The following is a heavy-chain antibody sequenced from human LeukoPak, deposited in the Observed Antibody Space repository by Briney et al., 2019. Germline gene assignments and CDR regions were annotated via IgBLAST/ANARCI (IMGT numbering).Heavy chain of an antibody. V-gene: IGHV4-59*01. Sequence: SETLSLTCTVSGGSISSYYWSWIRQPPGKGLEWIGYIYHSGSTKYNPSLKSRVTISVDTSKNQFSLKLSSVTAADTAVYYCAREGHGGSIYSSSYYYYMDVWGKGTTVTVSS. CDR2: IYHSGST. CDR3: AREGHGGSIYSSSYYYYMDV. D-gene: IGHD6-13*01. J-gene: IGHJ6*03. CDR1: GGSISSYY.